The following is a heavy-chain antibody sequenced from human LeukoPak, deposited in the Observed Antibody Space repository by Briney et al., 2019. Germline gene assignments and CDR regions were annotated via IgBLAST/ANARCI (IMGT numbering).Heavy chain of an antibody. J-gene: IGHJ4*02. CDR2: IIPILGIA. D-gene: IGHD5-12*01. Sequence: SVKASCKASGGTFSSYAISWVRQAPGQGLEWMGRIIPILGIANYAQKFQGRVTITADKSTSTAYMELSSLRSEDTAVYYCARDPSSDIVASPFDYWGQGTLVTVSS. CDR3: ARDPSSDIVASPFDY. CDR1: GGTFSSYA. V-gene: IGHV1-69*04.